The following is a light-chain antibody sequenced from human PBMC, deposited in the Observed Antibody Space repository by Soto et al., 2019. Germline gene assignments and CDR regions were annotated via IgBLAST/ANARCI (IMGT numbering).Light chain of an antibody. CDR1: SSDVGGYNY. Sequence: QSALTQPPSASGSPGQSVTISCTGTSSDVGGYNYVSWYQQHPGKAPTLVIYEVSDRPSGVPDRFSGSKSGNTASLTVSGLQAEDEAHYYCSSYAGSNNFVVFGGGTKVTVL. J-gene: IGLJ2*01. CDR3: SSYAGSNNFVV. CDR2: EVS. V-gene: IGLV2-8*01.